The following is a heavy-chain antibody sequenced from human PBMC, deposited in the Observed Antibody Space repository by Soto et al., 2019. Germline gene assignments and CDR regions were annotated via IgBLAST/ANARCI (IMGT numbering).Heavy chain of an antibody. Sequence: GGSLRLSCAASGFTFSSYSMNWVRQAPGKGLEWVSSISSSSSYIYYADSVKGRFTISRDNAKNSLYLQMNSLRAEDTAVYYCARGDLWFGEFKSDGMDVWGQGTTVTVSS. D-gene: IGHD3-10*01. CDR1: GFTFSSYS. J-gene: IGHJ6*02. CDR3: ARGDLWFGEFKSDGMDV. V-gene: IGHV3-21*01. CDR2: ISSSSSYI.